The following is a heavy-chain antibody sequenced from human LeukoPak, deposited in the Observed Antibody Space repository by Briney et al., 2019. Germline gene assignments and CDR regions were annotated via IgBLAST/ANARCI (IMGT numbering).Heavy chain of an antibody. CDR1: GFTFSSYG. D-gene: IGHD3-9*01. V-gene: IGHV3-30*18. CDR2: ISYDGSNK. CDR3: AKDGDLVY. J-gene: IGHJ4*02. Sequence: GGSLRLSCAASGFTFSSYGMHWVRQAPGKGLEWVAVISYDGSNKYYADFVKGRFTISRDNSKNTLYLQMNSLRAEDTAVYYCAKDGDLVYWGQGTLVTVSS.